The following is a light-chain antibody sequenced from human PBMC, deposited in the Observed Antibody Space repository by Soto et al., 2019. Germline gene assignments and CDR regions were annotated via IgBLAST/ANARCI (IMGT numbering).Light chain of an antibody. CDR3: QQYVNSPRALT. J-gene: IGKJ4*01. Sequence: EIVLTQSPCTLSLSPGERATLSCRASQSVSSSYLAWYQQKPGQAPRLLIYGASSRATGIPDRFSGSGSGTDFTLTIRRLEPEDFAVYYCQQYVNSPRALTFGGGTKVDIK. CDR2: GAS. CDR1: QSVSSSY. V-gene: IGKV3-20*01.